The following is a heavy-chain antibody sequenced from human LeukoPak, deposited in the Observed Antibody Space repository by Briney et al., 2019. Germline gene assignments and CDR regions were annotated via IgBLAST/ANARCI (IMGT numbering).Heavy chain of an antibody. CDR3: ARLRDYGSSAYYSLDPYFFDS. J-gene: IGHJ4*02. V-gene: IGHV4-39*07. D-gene: IGHD3-22*01. CDR2: IYYSGST. CDR1: VGSISSRSYY. Sequence: PSETLSLICTVSVGSISSRSYYWGWIRQPPGKGLEWIGNIYYSGSTHYNPSLKSRVTISVDTSKNQFSLKLTSLSAADTAVFYCARLRDYGSSAYYSLDPYFFDSWGQGILVTVSS.